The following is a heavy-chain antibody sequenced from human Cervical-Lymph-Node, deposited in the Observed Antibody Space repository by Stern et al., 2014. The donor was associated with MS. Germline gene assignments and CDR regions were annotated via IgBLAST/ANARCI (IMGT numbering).Heavy chain of an antibody. CDR1: GFTFSNYG. Sequence: MQLVESGGGVVQPGRSLRLSCAASGFTFSNYGMHWVRQAPGKGLEWLAVIWDDGNKKYYADSVKGRFTISRDNSKNTLFLQMSSLTAEDTALYYCARGNWNYEGMGYWGQGTLVTVSS. V-gene: IGHV3-33*01. D-gene: IGHD1-7*01. J-gene: IGHJ4*02. CDR2: IWDDGNKK. CDR3: ARGNWNYEGMGY.